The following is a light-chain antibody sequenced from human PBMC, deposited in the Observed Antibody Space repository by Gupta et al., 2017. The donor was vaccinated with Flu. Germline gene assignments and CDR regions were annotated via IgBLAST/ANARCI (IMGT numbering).Light chain of an antibody. J-gene: IGKJ4*01. V-gene: IGKV1-9*01. CDR2: YTS. CDR1: QVMNTN. CDR3: QQLHTYPLT. Sequence: PSFLSASVGDRVTITCRASQVMNTNLAWCQQKPGKPPKLLIYYTSTVQSGVPSRFSGSRSGTEYTLTINILHPEDFATYYCQQLHTYPLTFGRGTKVEIK.